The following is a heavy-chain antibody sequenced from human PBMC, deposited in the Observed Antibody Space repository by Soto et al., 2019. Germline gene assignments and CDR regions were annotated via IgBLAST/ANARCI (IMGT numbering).Heavy chain of an antibody. Sequence: ASVKVSCKASGYTFTIYCISWVRQAPGQGLEWMGWISAYNGNTNYAQKLQGRVTMTTDTSTSTAYMELSSLRSDDTAVYYCARQNAVVSLQNAFDIWGQGTMVTVSS. V-gene: IGHV1-18*01. J-gene: IGHJ3*02. D-gene: IGHD3-22*01. CDR2: ISAYNGNT. CDR3: ARQNAVVSLQNAFDI. CDR1: GYTFTIYC.